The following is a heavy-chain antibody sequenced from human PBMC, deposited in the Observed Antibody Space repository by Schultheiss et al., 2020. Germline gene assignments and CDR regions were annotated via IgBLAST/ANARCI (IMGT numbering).Heavy chain of an antibody. CDR1: GFTFSGSA. CDR3: ARSKVGAKTHYFDY. V-gene: IGHV3-30*07. CDR2: TSYDGSQT. D-gene: IGHD1-26*01. Sequence: GGSLRLSCAASGFTFSGSAMHWVRQAPGKGLQWVAVTSYDGSQTYYADSVKGRFTISRDNAKNSLYLQMNSLRAEDTAVYYCARSKVGAKTHYFDYWGQGILVTVSS. J-gene: IGHJ4*02.